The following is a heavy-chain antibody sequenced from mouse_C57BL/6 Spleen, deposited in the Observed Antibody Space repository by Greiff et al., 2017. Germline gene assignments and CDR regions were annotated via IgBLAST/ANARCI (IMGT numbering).Heavy chain of an antibody. CDR1: GYTFTSYG. J-gene: IGHJ2*01. CDR3: ARWGTTVAGCFDY. CDR2: IYPRSGNT. V-gene: IGHV1-81*01. D-gene: IGHD1-1*01. Sequence: VQLQQSGAELARPGASVKLSCKASGYTFTSYGISWVKQRPGQGLEWIGEIYPRSGNTYYNEKFKGKAKLTADKSSSTAYMELRSLPSEDSAVYFCARWGTTVAGCFDYWGQGTTLTVSS.